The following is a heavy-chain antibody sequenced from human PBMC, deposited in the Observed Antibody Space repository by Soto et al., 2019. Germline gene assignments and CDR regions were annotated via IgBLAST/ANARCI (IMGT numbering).Heavy chain of an antibody. CDR2: INGDGSGT. CDR3: ARGIFGSGTANDY. Sequence: EVQLVESGGGLVQPGGSLRLSCAASGFTFSGCWMQGVRQAQGKGLVWVSRINGDGSGTSYADFVKSRFTISRDNAKNTLFLQMNGLRAEDTAVYYCARGIFGSGTANDYGGKGTLVTVSS. V-gene: IGHV3-74*01. J-gene: IGHJ4*02. CDR1: GFTFSGCW. D-gene: IGHD3-10*01.